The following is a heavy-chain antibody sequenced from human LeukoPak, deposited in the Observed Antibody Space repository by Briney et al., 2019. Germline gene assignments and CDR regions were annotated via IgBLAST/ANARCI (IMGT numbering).Heavy chain of an antibody. Sequence: ASVKVSCKASGYTFTSHGISWVRQAPGQGLEWMGWISAYNGNTNYAQKLQGRVTMTTDTSTSTAYMELRSLRSDDTAVYYCARDYTPIGYYYGMDVWGQGTTVTVSS. D-gene: IGHD2-15*01. J-gene: IGHJ6*02. CDR1: GYTFTSHG. CDR2: ISAYNGNT. V-gene: IGHV1-18*01. CDR3: ARDYTPIGYYYGMDV.